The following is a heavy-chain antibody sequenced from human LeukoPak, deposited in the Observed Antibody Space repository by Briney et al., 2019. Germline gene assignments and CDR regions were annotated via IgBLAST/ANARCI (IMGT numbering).Heavy chain of an antibody. J-gene: IGHJ6*03. CDR3: ARGETMDV. CDR2: INEDGSEK. V-gene: IGHV3-7*01. Sequence: PGGSLRLSCVALEFSFETYWMSWVRQAPGKGPEWVANINEDGSEKHYVGSVRGRFTISRDNADNSLHLQMNSLRPEGMAVYYCARGETMDVWGKGTTVTVSS. D-gene: IGHD5-24*01. CDR1: EFSFETYW.